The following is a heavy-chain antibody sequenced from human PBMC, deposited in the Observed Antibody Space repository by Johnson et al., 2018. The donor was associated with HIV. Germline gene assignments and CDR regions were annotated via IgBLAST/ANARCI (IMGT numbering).Heavy chain of an antibody. J-gene: IGHJ3*02. D-gene: IGHD1-26*01. V-gene: IGHV3-66*01. CDR3: AREGAWEVRPGAFDI. CDR2: IYSGGSI. CDR1: GFTVSSNY. Sequence: VQLVESGGGLVQPGGSLRLSCAASGFTVSSNYMSWVRQAPGKGLEWVSVIYSGGSIYYADSVKGRFSISSDNSKNTLYLQMNRLRVEDTAVYYCAREGAWEVRPGAFDIWGQGTMVTVSS.